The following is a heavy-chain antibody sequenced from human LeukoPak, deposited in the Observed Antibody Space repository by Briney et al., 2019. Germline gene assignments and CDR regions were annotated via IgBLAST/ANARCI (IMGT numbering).Heavy chain of an antibody. J-gene: IGHJ4*02. V-gene: IGHV4-34*01. CDR3: ARGVDYYGV. Sequence: PSETLSLTCAVYGGSFSDYSWSWLRQPPGKGLEWIGEINHSGRTNYNPSLKSRVTISVDTSKKQFSLKLSSVTAADTAVYYCARGVDYYGVWGQGTLVTVSS. D-gene: IGHD3-10*01. CDR2: INHSGRT. CDR1: GGSFSDYS.